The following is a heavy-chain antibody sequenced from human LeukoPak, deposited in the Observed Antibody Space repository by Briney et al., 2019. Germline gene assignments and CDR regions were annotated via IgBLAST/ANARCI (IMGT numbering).Heavy chain of an antibody. V-gene: IGHV1-2*02. CDR1: GYTFTGYF. J-gene: IGHJ4*02. D-gene: IGHD1-26*01. CDR3: ARVRVTGSYGLDLRH. Sequence: GASVKVSCKASGYTFTGYFMHWVRQAPGQGFEWMGWIDPNSGGTNYAQNFQGRVTMTRDTSISTAYMELSRLRSDDTAVYYCARVRVTGSYGLDLRHWGQGTLVTVSS. CDR2: IDPNSGGT.